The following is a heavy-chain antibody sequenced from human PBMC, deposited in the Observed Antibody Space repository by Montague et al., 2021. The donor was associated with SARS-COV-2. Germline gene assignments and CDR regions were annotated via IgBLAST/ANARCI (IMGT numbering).Heavy chain of an antibody. V-gene: IGHV4-34*01. CDR3: ARRGYQLLLEYWFDH. J-gene: IGHJ5*02. Sequence: SETLSLTSAVYGGSFIGYYWSWIRQPPGKGLEWIGEINHSGSTNYNSSLKSRVPISVDTSKNQFSLQLSSVTAADTAVYYCARRGYQLLLEYWFDHWGQGTLVTVSS. D-gene: IGHD2-2*01. CDR2: INHSGST. CDR1: GGSFIGYY.